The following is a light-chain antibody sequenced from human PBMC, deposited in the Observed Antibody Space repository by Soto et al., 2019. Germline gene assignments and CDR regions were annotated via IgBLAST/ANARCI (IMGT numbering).Light chain of an antibody. Sequence: QSVLTQPASVSGSPGQSITISCTGTSSDVGSYNLVSWYQQHPGKAPKLMIYDVSKRPSGVSNRFSGSKSGNTASLTISGLQAEDEADYYCCSYAGSRTLVFGGGTQLTVL. J-gene: IGLJ2*01. V-gene: IGLV2-23*02. CDR2: DVS. CDR1: SSDVGSYNL. CDR3: CSYAGSRTLV.